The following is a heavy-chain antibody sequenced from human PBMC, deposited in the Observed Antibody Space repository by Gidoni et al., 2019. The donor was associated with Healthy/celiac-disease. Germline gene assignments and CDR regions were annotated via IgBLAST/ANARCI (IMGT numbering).Heavy chain of an antibody. D-gene: IGHD6-19*01. CDR1: GGSFSGYY. J-gene: IGHJ4*02. Sequence: QVQLQQWGAGLLKPSETLSLTCAVYGGSFSGYYWSWIRQPPGKGLEWIGEINHSGSTNYNPSLKSRVTISVDTSKNQFSLKLSSVTAADTAVYYCARGHQKVAGTGSHFDYWGQGTLVTVSS. V-gene: IGHV4-34*01. CDR3: ARGHQKVAGTGSHFDY. CDR2: INHSGST.